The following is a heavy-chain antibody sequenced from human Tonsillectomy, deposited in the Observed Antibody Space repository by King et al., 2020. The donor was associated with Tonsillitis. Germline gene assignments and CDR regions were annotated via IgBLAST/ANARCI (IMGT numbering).Heavy chain of an antibody. J-gene: IGHJ3*02. CDR3: NLRYFYDSGDYLYDAFDI. V-gene: IGHV3-72*01. D-gene: IGHD3-22*01. CDR1: GFTFSDHY. Sequence: VQLVESGGGLVQPGGSLRLACAASGFTFSDHYMDWVRLAPGKGLEWVGRSRNKANNYTTEYAASVKGRFTISRDDSENSLYLQMNSLKSEDTAVYYCNLRYFYDSGDYLYDAFDIWGQGTMVTVSS. CDR2: SRNKANNYTT.